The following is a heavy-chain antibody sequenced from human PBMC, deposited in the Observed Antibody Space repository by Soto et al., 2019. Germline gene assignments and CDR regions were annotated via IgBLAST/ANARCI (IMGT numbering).Heavy chain of an antibody. CDR3: ARGGGSTTVDY. J-gene: IGHJ4*02. CDR2: TSNSGST. CDR1: GGSITSSGYY. D-gene: IGHD1-1*01. Sequence: QVQLQESGPGLVKPSQTLSLTCTVSGGSITSSGYYWSWIRQHPGEGLEWIGFTSNSGSTSYNPSLQGRVTISVDTSSNQFSLNLKSVTAAGTAVYYCARGGGSTTVDYWGQGTLVTVSP. V-gene: IGHV4-31*03.